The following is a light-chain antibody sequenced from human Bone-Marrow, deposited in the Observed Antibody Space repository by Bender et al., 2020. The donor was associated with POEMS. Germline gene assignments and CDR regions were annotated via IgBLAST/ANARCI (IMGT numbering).Light chain of an antibody. Sequence: QSALTQPRSVSGSPGQSVTISCTGTSSDVGRYNYVSRYQQHPGKAPKLMIYDVSKWPSGVPDRFSGSKSGNTASLTISGLQAEDEGDYYCSSWDDSLSGWVFGGGTKLTVL. V-gene: IGLV2-11*01. CDR2: DVS. J-gene: IGLJ3*02. CDR1: SSDVGRYNY. CDR3: SSWDDSLSGWV.